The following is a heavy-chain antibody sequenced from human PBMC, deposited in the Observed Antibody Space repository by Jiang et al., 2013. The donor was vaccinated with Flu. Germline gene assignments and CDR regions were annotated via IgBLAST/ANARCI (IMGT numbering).Heavy chain of an antibody. CDR1: GFTFSSYS. J-gene: IGHJ4*02. CDR2: ISSSSSYI. Sequence: VQLVESGGGLVKPGGSLRLSCAASGFTFSSYSMNWVRQAPGKGLEWVSSISSSSSYIYYADSVKGRFTISRDNAKNSLYLQMNSLRAEDTAVYYCARDWGYGSGSYSPFDYWGQGTLVTVSS. D-gene: IGHD3-10*01. CDR3: ARDWGYGSGSYSPFDY. V-gene: IGHV3-21*01.